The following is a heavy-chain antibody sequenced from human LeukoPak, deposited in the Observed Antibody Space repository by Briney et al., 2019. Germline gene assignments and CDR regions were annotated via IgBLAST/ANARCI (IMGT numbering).Heavy chain of an antibody. V-gene: IGHV4-4*07. CDR2: IYTSGST. J-gene: IGHJ6*02. CDR3: ARDPLYSSGWYALHNYYYYGMDV. CDR1: GGSISSYY. Sequence: SETLSLTCTVSGGSISSYYWSWIRQPVGKGLEWIGRIYTSGSTNYNPSLKRRVTMSVDTSKNQFSLKLSSVTAADTAVYYCARDPLYSSGWYALHNYYYYGMDVWGQGTTVTVSS. D-gene: IGHD6-19*01.